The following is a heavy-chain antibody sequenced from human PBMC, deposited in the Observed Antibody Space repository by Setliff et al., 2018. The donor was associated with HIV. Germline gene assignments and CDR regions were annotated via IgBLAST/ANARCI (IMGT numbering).Heavy chain of an antibody. CDR1: STYD. Sequence: STYDMHWVRQVTGRTLEWVAAVVPTGDPSYPDSVKGRFTVSRDNAKNSLYLQMNSLRAEDTAVYYCAKDRSGSYSFARDWGQGTLVTVSS. CDR3: AKDRSGSYSFARD. D-gene: IGHD1-26*01. J-gene: IGHJ4*01. CDR2: VVPTGDP. V-gene: IGHV3-13*05.